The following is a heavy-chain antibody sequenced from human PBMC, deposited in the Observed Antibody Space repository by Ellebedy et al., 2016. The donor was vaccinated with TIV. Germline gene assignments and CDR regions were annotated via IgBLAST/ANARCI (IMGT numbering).Heavy chain of an antibody. D-gene: IGHD3-10*01. CDR1: GGTFSSYA. CDR2: IIPIFGTA. J-gene: IGHJ4*02. V-gene: IGHV1-69*13. Sequence: SVKVSCXASGGTFSSYAISWVRQAPGQGLEWMGGIIPIFGTANYAQKFQGRVTITADESTSTAYMELSSLRSEDTAVYYCAREMSGSGFSFDYWGQGTLVTVSS. CDR3: AREMSGSGFSFDY.